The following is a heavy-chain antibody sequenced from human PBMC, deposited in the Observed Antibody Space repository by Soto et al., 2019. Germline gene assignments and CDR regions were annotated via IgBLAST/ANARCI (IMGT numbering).Heavy chain of an antibody. CDR3: ASLTIFGVAHTFDY. J-gene: IGHJ4*02. CDR2: IYYSGST. V-gene: IGHV4-31*03. CDR1: GGSISSGGYY. Sequence: PSETLSLTCTVSGGSISSGGYYWSWIRQHPGKGLEWIGYIYYSGSTYYNPSLKSRVTISVDTSKNQFSLKLSSVTAADTAVYYCASLTIFGVAHTFDYWGQGTLVTVS. D-gene: IGHD3-3*01.